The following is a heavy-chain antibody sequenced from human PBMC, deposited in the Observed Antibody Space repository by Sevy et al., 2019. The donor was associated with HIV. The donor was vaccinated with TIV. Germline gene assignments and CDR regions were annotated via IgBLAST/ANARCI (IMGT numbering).Heavy chain of an antibody. J-gene: IGHJ4*02. CDR2: IRYSGST. CDR1: GASISSSGYY. D-gene: IGHD6-19*01. Sequence: SETLSLTCTVSGASISSSGYYWGWIRQPPGKGLEWIASIRYSGSTFYNPSLKSRVTISADTSKNQFSLKLSSVTAADTSIYCAGPKLTYSSGWHYLDYWGQGTVVTVSS. CDR3: GPKLTYSSGWHYLDY. V-gene: IGHV4-39*01.